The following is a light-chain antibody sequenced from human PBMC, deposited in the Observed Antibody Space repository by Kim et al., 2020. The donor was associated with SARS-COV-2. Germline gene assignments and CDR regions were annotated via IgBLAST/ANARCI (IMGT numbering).Light chain of an antibody. CDR3: SSYAGSNNYV. Sequence: GQSVTISCTGTSSDVGAYNYVSWYQQHPGKAPKLMIYEVSERPSGVPDRFSGSKSGNTASLTVSGLQAEDEADYYCSSYAGSNNYVFGTGTKVTVL. V-gene: IGLV2-8*01. J-gene: IGLJ1*01. CDR1: SSDVGAYNY. CDR2: EVS.